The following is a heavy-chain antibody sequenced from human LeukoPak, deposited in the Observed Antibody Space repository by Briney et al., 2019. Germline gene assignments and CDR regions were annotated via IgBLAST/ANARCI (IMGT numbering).Heavy chain of an antibody. CDR2: ISSRSSYI. D-gene: IGHD6-13*01. J-gene: IGHJ5*02. CDR1: GFTFSSYS. V-gene: IGHV3-21*01. Sequence: GGSLRLSCAAPGFTFSSYSMKWVRQAPGGGLEWVSSISSRSSYIYYADSVKGRFTISRDNAKNSLYLQMNSLRAEDTAVYYCAREPRQIAAAKINWFDPWGQGTLVTVSS. CDR3: AREPRQIAAAKINWFDP.